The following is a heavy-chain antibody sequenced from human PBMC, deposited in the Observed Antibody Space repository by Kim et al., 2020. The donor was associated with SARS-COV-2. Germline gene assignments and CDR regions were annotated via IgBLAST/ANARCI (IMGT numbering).Heavy chain of an antibody. CDR1: GFTFSSYG. V-gene: IGHV3-30*18. J-gene: IGHJ6*02. CDR2: ISYDGSNK. Sequence: GGSLGLSCAASGFTFSSYGMHWVRQAPGKGLEWVAVISYDGSNKYYADSVKGRFTISRDNSKNTLYLQMNSLRAEDTAVYYCAKDLFFGVVKTCMDVWGQGTTVTVSS. CDR3: AKDLFFGVVKTCMDV. D-gene: IGHD3-3*01.